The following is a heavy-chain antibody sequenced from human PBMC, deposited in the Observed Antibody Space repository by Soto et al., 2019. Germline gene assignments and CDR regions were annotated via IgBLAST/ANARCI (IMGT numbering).Heavy chain of an antibody. V-gene: IGHV2-26*01. J-gene: IGHJ2*01. CDR1: GFSLSNARMG. CDR3: ARRVRRQWLRWYFDL. D-gene: IGHD6-19*01. CDR2: IFSNDEK. Sequence: QVTLKESGPVLVKHTETLTLTCTVSGFSLSNARMGVSWIRQPPGKALEWLAHIFSNDEKSYSTSLKSRLTISQDTSKRLVVHTMTNMDPVDTASYDCARRVRRQWLRWYFDLRGRGTLVTVSS.